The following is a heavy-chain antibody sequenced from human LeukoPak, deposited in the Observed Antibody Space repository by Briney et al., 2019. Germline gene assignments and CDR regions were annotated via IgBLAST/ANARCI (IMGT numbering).Heavy chain of an antibody. CDR3: ARASVRYYYYGMDV. CDR1: GGSISSYY. Sequence: SETLSLTCTVSGGSISSYYWSWIRQPPGKGLXXXXYIYYSGSTNYNPSLKSRVTISVDTSKNQFFLKLSSVTAADTAVYYCARASVRYYYYGMDVWGQGTTVTVSS. J-gene: IGHJ6*02. V-gene: IGHV4-59*01. D-gene: IGHD2-2*01. CDR2: IYYSGST.